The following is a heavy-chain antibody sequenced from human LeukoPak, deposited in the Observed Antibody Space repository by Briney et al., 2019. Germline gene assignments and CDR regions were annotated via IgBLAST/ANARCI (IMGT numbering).Heavy chain of an antibody. CDR3: ARWSGSVTARNYYYYMDV. D-gene: IGHD6-6*01. J-gene: IGHJ6*03. CDR1: GGSISSYY. V-gene: IGHV4-59*08. Sequence: PSETLSLTCTVSGGSISSYYWSWIRQPPGKGLEWIGYIYYSGSTYYNPSLKSRVTISVDASRNQFSLNLSSVTAADTAVYYCARWSGSVTARNYYYYMDVWGEGTTVTVSS. CDR2: IYYSGST.